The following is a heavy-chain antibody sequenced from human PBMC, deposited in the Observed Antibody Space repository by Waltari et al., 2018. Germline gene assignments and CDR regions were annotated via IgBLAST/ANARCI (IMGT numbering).Heavy chain of an antibody. V-gene: IGHV4-59*13. CDR2: IHYSGNT. J-gene: IGHJ4*02. Sequence: VQLQESGPGLVKPSETLSLTCTVSCYSSSDYSWSCIRQPPGKGLEWIGNIHYSGNTNYNPSLQRRVSVSGDLSRNQFSLKLSSVTAADTAVYYCAREDGFWRSIGYIPDYFDYWGRGILVTVSS. CDR1: CYSSSDYS. D-gene: IGHD3-22*01. CDR3: AREDGFWRSIGYIPDYFDY.